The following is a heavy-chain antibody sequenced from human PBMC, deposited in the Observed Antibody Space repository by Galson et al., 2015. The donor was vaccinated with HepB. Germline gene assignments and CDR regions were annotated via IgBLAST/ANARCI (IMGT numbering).Heavy chain of an antibody. J-gene: IGHJ3*02. D-gene: IGHD6-19*01. Sequence: SLRLSCAASGFTFSSYGMHWVRQAPGKGLEWVAVIWYDGSNKYYADSVKGRFTISRDNSKNTLYLQMNSLRAEDTAVYYCARDPGYSSGWHENGGADDAFDIWGQGTMVTVSS. CDR1: GFTFSSYG. CDR2: IWYDGSNK. V-gene: IGHV3-33*01. CDR3: ARDPGYSSGWHENGGADDAFDI.